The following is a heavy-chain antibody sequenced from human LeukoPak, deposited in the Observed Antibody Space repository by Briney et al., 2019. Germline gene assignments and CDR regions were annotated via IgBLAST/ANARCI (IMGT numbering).Heavy chain of an antibody. J-gene: IGHJ4*02. CDR3: ARVGIYGDSPFDY. V-gene: IGHV4-39*07. CDR2: IYYSGST. Sequence: SETLSLTCTVSGGSISSSSYYWGWIRQPPGKGLEWIGSIYYSGSTYYNPSLKSRVTISVDTSKNQFSLKLSSVTAADTAVYYCARVGIYGDSPFDYWGQGTLVTVSS. CDR1: GGSISSSSYY. D-gene: IGHD4-17*01.